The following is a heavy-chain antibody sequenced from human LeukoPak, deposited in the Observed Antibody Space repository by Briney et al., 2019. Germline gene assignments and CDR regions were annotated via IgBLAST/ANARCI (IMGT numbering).Heavy chain of an antibody. D-gene: IGHD2-21*02. V-gene: IGHV3-33*06. CDR3: AKDGDSGTAYYYYYMDV. Sequence: GGSLRLSCAASGFTFSAYGMHWVRQAPGKGLEWVAVIWYDGSNKYYADSVRGRFTISRDSSKNTLYLEMNSLRAEDTAGYYCAKDGDSGTAYYYYYMDVWGKGTTVTVSS. CDR2: IWYDGSNK. J-gene: IGHJ6*03. CDR1: GFTFSAYG.